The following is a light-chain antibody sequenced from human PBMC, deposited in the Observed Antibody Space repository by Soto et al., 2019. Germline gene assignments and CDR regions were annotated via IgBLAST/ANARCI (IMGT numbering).Light chain of an antibody. Sequence: DIQMTQSPSSLSASVGDRVTITCRASQRVGSYLNWYQQKPGKAPTLLIYSASELHSGVSSRFSGSGSGTDFTLTIRNLQPEDFAVYYCQQSHNTPLTFGQGTKVEI. J-gene: IGKJ1*01. V-gene: IGKV1-39*01. CDR1: QRVGSY. CDR2: SAS. CDR3: QQSHNTPLT.